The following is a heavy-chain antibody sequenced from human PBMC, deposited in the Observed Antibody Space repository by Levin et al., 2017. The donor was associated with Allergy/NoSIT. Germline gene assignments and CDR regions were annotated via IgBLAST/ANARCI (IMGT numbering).Heavy chain of an antibody. V-gene: IGHV3-53*01. D-gene: IGHD4-11*01. CDR2: IYGAGRT. CDR3: ARESDDSRHFDY. Sequence: GGSLRLSFAASGFSVIKNYMSWVRRAPGKGLEWVSIIYGAGRTNYANSVKGRFIISRDSSRNTLNLQMNSLRAEDTAVYYCARESDDSRHFDYWGQGTPVTVSS. J-gene: IGHJ4*02. CDR1: GFSVIKNY.